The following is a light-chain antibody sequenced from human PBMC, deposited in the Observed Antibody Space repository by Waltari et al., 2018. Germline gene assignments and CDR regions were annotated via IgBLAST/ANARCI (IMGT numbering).Light chain of an antibody. CDR1: QRVSNF. Sequence: EIVLTQSPATLALSPGARATLSCRASQRVSNFLAWYQQKPGQAPRLLIYHASKRATDIPDRFSGRGSGTDFTLTISSLEPGDSAVYYCQQRANWPPLTFGGGTRVEI. J-gene: IGKJ4*01. CDR2: HAS. V-gene: IGKV3-11*01. CDR3: QQRANWPPLT.